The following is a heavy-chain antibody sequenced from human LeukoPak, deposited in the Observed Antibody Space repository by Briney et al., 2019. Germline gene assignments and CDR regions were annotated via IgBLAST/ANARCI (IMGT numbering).Heavy chain of an antibody. V-gene: IGHV4-34*01. CDR1: GGSFSGYY. CDR3: ARGVRFGELLSNYFDY. J-gene: IGHJ4*02. Sequence: PSETLSLTCAVYGGSFSGYYWSWIRQPPGKGLEWIGEINHSGSTNYNPSLKSRVTISVDTSKNQFSLKLSSVTAADMAVYYCARGVRFGELLSNYFDYWGQGTLVTVSS. CDR2: INHSGST. D-gene: IGHD3-10*01.